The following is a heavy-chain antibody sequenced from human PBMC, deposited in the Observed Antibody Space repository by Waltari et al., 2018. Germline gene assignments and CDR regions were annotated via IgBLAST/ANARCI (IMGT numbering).Heavy chain of an antibody. CDR3: AKNEAIASAIPEYFDS. D-gene: IGHD2-15*01. CDR2: ISGSGTRP. J-gene: IGHJ4*02. CDR1: GFSFSSHA. V-gene: IGHV3-23*01. Sequence: EVRLLESGGALVPPGGSLRLACAASGFSFSSHAMHWVRQSPGKGLEWLSFISGSGTRPHYEDSVKGRFTISRDNSNNSLYLHMSSLSAEDTAIYYCAKNEAIASAIPEYFDSWGQGTLVTVSA.